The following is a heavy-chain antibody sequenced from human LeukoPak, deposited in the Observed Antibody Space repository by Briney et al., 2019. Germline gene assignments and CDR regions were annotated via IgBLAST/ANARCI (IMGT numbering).Heavy chain of an antibody. J-gene: IGHJ4*02. V-gene: IGHV3-23*01. CDR2: ISGSGGTT. D-gene: IGHD1-26*01. CDR1: GFTFTSYA. CDR3: ARDVGPCDY. Sequence: GGSLRLSCAASGFTFTSYAMSWVRQAPGKGLEWVSTISGSGGTTYYADSVKGRFTISRDNSKNTLYLQMSSLRAEDTAIYSCARDVGPCDYWGQGTPVTVSS.